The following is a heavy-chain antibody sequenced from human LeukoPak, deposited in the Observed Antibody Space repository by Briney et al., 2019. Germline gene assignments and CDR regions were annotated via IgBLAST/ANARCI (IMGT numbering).Heavy chain of an antibody. J-gene: IGHJ3*02. V-gene: IGHV3-21*01. CDR3: ARDGDYYDSRGDAFDI. Sequence: PGGSLRLSCAASGFTFSSYSMNWVRQAPGKGLEWVSSISSSSSYTYYADSVKGRFTISRDNAKNSLYLQMNSLRAEDTDVYYCARDGDYYDSRGDAFDIWGQGAMVTVAS. CDR1: GFTFSSYS. D-gene: IGHD3-22*01. CDR2: ISSSSSYT.